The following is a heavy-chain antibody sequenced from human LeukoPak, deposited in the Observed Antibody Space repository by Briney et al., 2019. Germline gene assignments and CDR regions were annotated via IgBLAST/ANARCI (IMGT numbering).Heavy chain of an antibody. CDR2: VYYSGST. CDR1: GGSIGTYY. Sequence: SETLSLTCTVSGGSIGTYYWSWIRQPPGKGLEWIGYVYYSGSTSCNPSLKSRVTISVDTSKNQFSLKLSSVTAADTAVYYCARGYGSGSRLDNWGQGTLVTVSS. V-gene: IGHV4-59*01. CDR3: ARGYGSGSRLDN. D-gene: IGHD3-10*01. J-gene: IGHJ4*02.